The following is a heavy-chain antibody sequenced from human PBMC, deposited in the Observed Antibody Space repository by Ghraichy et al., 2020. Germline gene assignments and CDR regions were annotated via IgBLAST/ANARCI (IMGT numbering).Heavy chain of an antibody. CDR2: MNPNSGNT. J-gene: IGHJ5*02. D-gene: IGHD5-12*01. CDR3: ARGLSASDYEFDNWFDP. Sequence: ASVKVSCKASGYTFTSYDINWVRQATGQGLEWMGWMNPNSGNTGYAQKFQGRVTMTRNTSISTAYMELSSLRSEDTAVYYCARGLSASDYEFDNWFDPWGQGTLVTVSS. V-gene: IGHV1-8*01. CDR1: GYTFTSYD.